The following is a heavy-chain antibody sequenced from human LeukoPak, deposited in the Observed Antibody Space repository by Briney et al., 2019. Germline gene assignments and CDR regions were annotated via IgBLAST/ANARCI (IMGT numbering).Heavy chain of an antibody. CDR3: ARDEYEGITGADY. V-gene: IGHV3-33*01. CDR1: GFTFSSFG. Sequence: PGGSLRLSCAASGFTFSSFGMHWVRQAPGKGLEWVAVIWYDGSNKYYADSVKGRFTISRDNSKNTLYLQMNSLRAEDTAVYYCARDEYEGITGADYWGQGTLVTVSS. CDR2: IWYDGSNK. J-gene: IGHJ4*02. D-gene: IGHD1-20*01.